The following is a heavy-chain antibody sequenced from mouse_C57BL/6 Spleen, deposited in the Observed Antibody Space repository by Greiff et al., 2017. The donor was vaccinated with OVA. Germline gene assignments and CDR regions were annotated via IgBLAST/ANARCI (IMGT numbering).Heavy chain of an antibody. D-gene: IGHD2-4*01. CDR3: AREGVYDNDGYYYAMDY. J-gene: IGHJ4*01. CDR1: GYTFTSYW. V-gene: IGHV1-55*01. CDR2: IYPGSGST. Sequence: VQLQQPGAELVKPGASVKMSCKASGYTFTSYWITWVKQRPGQGLEWIGDIYPGSGSTNYNEKFKNKATVTVDTSSSTAYMQRSSLTSEDSAVSYCAREGVYDNDGYYYAMDYWGQGTSVTVSS.